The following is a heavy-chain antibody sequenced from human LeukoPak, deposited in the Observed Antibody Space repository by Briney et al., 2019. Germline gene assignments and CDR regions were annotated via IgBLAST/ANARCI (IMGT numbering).Heavy chain of an antibody. J-gene: IGHJ4*02. D-gene: IGHD2-2*01. CDR1: GFIFSSYT. V-gene: IGHV3-48*01. CDR3: ARDIVVVPATKEDY. Sequence: GGSLRLSCEASGFIFSSYTMSWVRQAPGKGLEWVSYITGSSSTIYYADSVKGRFTISRDSAKNSLYLQMNSLRAEDTAVYYCARDIVVVPATKEDYWGQGTLVTVSS. CDR2: ITGSSSTI.